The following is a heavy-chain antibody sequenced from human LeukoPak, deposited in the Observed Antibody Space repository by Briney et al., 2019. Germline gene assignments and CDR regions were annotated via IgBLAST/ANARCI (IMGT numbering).Heavy chain of an antibody. CDR1: GGSFSGYY. D-gene: IGHD7-27*01. CDR2: INHSGST. Sequence: SETLSLTCAVYGGSFSGYYWSWIRQPPGKGLEWIGEINHSGSTNYNPSLKSRVTISVDTSKNQFSLKLSSVTAADTAVYYCARHGLNWERWGLGYYYYYMDVWGKGTTVTVSS. V-gene: IGHV4-34*01. J-gene: IGHJ6*03. CDR3: ARHGLNWERWGLGYYYYYMDV.